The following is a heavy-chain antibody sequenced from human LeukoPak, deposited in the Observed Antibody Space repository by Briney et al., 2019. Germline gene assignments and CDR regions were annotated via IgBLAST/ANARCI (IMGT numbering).Heavy chain of an antibody. D-gene: IGHD3-9*01. CDR3: ARGGPIRAYDILTGYYIP. J-gene: IGHJ5*02. CDR2: ISAYNGNT. CDR1: GYTFTSYG. V-gene: IGHV1-18*01. Sequence: ASVNVSCTASGYTFTSYGISWVRQAPGQGLEWMGWISAYNGNTNYPQKLQGRVTVTTDTSTSTAYMELRSLRSDDTAVYYCARGGPIRAYDILTGYYIPWGQGTLVTVSS.